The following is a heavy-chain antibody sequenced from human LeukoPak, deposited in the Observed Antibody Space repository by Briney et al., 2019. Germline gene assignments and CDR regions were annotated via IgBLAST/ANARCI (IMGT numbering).Heavy chain of an antibody. CDR3: AAGEPYAY. Sequence: GGSLRLSCAASGFTFTTYGMHWVRQAPGKGLEWVAIIWYDGSNKYYADSVKGRFTISRDNSKNTLYLQMNSLRAEDTAVYYWAAGEPYAYWGQGTLVTVSS. CDR1: GFTFTTYG. J-gene: IGHJ4*02. D-gene: IGHD2-8*01. CDR2: IWYDGSNK. V-gene: IGHV3-33*01.